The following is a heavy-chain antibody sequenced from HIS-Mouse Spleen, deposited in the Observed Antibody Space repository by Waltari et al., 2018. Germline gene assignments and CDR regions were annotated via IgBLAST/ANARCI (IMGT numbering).Heavy chain of an antibody. CDR1: GGSISSSSYY. V-gene: IGHV4-39*07. J-gene: IGHJ2*01. D-gene: IGHD6-13*01. CDR2: FYYSGTT. Sequence: QLQLQESGPGLVKPSETLSLTCTVSGGSISSSSYYWGWIRQPPGKGLEWIGSFYYSGTTYSNRSLKGRFTISVDTSKNQFSLKLSSVTAADTAVYYCAREIPYSSSWYDWYFDLWGRGTLVTVSS. CDR3: AREIPYSSSWYDWYFDL.